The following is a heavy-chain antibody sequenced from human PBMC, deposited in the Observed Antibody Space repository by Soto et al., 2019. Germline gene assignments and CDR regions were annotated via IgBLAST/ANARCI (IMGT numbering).Heavy chain of an antibody. V-gene: IGHV3-74*01. Sequence: EVQLVESGGGLVQPGGSLRLSCAASGFTFSNYWVHCVRQAPVKGLMWVSRINSDGTTRNYADSVEGRFTISRDNAKNTLFLQMHSLRVEDPAVYYCARAGWYRFDYWGQGTLVTVSS. CDR3: ARAGWYRFDY. D-gene: IGHD6-19*01. CDR2: INSDGTTR. J-gene: IGHJ4*02. CDR1: GFTFSNYW.